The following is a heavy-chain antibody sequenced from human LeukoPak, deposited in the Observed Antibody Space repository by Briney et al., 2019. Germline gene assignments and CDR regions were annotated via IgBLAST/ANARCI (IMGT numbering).Heavy chain of an antibody. CDR2: ISYDGSNK. CDR1: GFTFSSYG. Sequence: GGSLRLSCAASGFTFSSYGMRWVRQAPGKGLEWVAVISYDGSNKCYADSVKGRFTISRDNSKNTLYLQMNSLRAEDTAVYYCAREQQLSYYYYMDVWGKGTTVTVSS. V-gene: IGHV3-30*03. D-gene: IGHD6-13*01. CDR3: AREQQLSYYYYMDV. J-gene: IGHJ6*03.